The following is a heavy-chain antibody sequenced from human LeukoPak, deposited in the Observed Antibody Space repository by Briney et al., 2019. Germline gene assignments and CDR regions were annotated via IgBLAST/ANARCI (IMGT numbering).Heavy chain of an antibody. J-gene: IGHJ5*02. V-gene: IGHV4-39*07. CDR1: GASISSNNFY. CDR2: IYYSRST. CDR3: ARGFGDFYGSGSYYNDWFDP. Sequence: PSETLSLTCPVSGASISSNNFYWGWIRQPPGKGLEWFVRIYYSRSTYYNPSLKSRVTISVDTSKRQFSLNLRSVTAADTAMYYCARGFGDFYGSGSYYNDWFDPWGQGTLVIVSS. D-gene: IGHD3-10*01.